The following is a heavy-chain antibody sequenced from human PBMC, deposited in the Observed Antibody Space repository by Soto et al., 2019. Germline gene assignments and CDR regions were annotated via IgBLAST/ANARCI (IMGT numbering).Heavy chain of an antibody. CDR3: AKGLTVLRYFDWLPPSNAFDI. Sequence: EVQLLESGGGLVQPGGSLRLSCAASGFTFSSYAMSWVRQAPGKGLEWVSAISGSGGSTYYADSVKGRFTISRDNSKNTLYLQMNSLRAEDTAVYYCAKGLTVLRYFDWLPPSNAFDIWGQGTMVTVSS. J-gene: IGHJ3*02. CDR1: GFTFSSYA. CDR2: ISGSGGST. V-gene: IGHV3-23*01. D-gene: IGHD3-9*01.